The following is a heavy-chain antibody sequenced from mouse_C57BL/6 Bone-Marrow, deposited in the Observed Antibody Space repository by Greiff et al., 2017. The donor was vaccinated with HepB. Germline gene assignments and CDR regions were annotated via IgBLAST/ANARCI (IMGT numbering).Heavy chain of an antibody. D-gene: IGHD2-1*01. Sequence: VQLQQPGAELVKPGASVKLSCKASGYTFTSYWMHWVKQRPGQGLEWIGMIHPNSGSTNYNEKFKSKATLTVDKSSSTAYMQLSSLTSEDSAVYYCAKSYYGNVYYYSMDYRGQGTSVPASS. CDR1: GYTFTSYW. J-gene: IGHJ4*01. CDR3: AKSYYGNVYYYSMDY. CDR2: IHPNSGST. V-gene: IGHV1-64*01.